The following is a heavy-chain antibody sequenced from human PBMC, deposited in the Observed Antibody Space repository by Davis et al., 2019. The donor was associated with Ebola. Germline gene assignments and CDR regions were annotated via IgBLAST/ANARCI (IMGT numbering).Heavy chain of an antibody. CDR1: GGSITNYY. V-gene: IGHV4-59*01. Sequence: PSETLSLTCTVSGGSITNYYWDWIRQPPGKGLEWIGHIYFSGAAKYNPSLRSRATISVDTSKNQFYLKLNSVTAADTAVYYCAAIYGWAFGYYYLDVWGRGTTVTVSS. D-gene: IGHD2-2*02. CDR2: IYFSGAA. J-gene: IGHJ6*03. CDR3: AAIYGWAFGYYYLDV.